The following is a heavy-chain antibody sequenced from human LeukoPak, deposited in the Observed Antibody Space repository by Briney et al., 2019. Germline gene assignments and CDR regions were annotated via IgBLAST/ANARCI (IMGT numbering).Heavy chain of an antibody. D-gene: IGHD6-13*01. Sequence: ASVKVSCKASGYTFTSHAMNWVRQAPGQGLEWVGWINTNTGNPTYAQGFTGRFVFSLDTSVSTAYLQISSLKAEDTAVYYCARGVSSSWYQPWFYYYYYMDVWGKGTTVTVSS. CDR2: INTNTGNP. J-gene: IGHJ6*03. V-gene: IGHV7-4-1*02. CDR1: GYTFTSHA. CDR3: ARGVSSSWYQPWFYYYYYMDV.